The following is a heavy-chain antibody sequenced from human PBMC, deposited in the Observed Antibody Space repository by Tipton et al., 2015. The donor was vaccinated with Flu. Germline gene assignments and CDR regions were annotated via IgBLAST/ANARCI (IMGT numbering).Heavy chain of an antibody. CDR3: ARWDAWSAFDY. J-gene: IGHJ4*02. D-gene: IGHD3-3*01. CDR2: ISGGGTST. V-gene: IGHV3-23*01. Sequence: SLRLSCVGSGFTFSNNGMTWVRQAPGKGLEWVSAISGGGTSTFYADSVKGRFTISRDNSEKALYLQLNSLRVEDTAVYYCARWDAWSAFDYWGQGTLVTVSS. CDR1: GFTFSNNG.